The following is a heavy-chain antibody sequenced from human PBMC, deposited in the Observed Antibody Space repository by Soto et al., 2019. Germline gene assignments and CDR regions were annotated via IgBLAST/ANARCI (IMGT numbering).Heavy chain of an antibody. CDR2: MNPNSGNT. J-gene: IGHJ5*02. D-gene: IGHD3-3*01. CDR1: GYTFTSYD. Sequence: GASVKVSCKASGYTFTSYDINWVRQATGQGLEWMGWMNPNSGNTGYAQKFQGRVTMTRNTSISTAYMELSSLRSEDTAVYYCARADYDFWSGYYVGNWFDPWRQGTLVTVSS. V-gene: IGHV1-8*01. CDR3: ARADYDFWSGYYVGNWFDP.